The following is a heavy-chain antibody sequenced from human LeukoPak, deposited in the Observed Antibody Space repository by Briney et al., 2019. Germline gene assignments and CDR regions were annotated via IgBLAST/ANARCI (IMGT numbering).Heavy chain of an antibody. CDR3: AGDRATSYFDY. CDR1: GFTFRSHG. V-gene: IGHV3-33*01. CDR2: IWYDGSNK. Sequence: HTGTSLRLSCAASGFTFRSHGMHWVRQAPGKGLEWVAFIWYDGSNKYYTDSVEGRFTISRDNSRNTLYLQMNSLRAEDTAVYHCAGDRATSYFDYWGQGALVTISS. J-gene: IGHJ4*02. D-gene: IGHD1-26*01.